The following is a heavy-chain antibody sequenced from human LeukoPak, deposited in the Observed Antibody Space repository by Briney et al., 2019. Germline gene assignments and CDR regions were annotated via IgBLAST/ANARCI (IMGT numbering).Heavy chain of an antibody. CDR2: IYHSGST. V-gene: IGHV4-38-2*02. J-gene: IGHJ6*02. D-gene: IGHD5-18*01. CDR3: AIDLATGGYSYGYNYYYGMDV. Sequence: SETLSLTCTVSGYSISSGYYWGWIRQPPGKGLEWIGSIYHSGSTYYNPSLKSRVTISVDTSKNQFSLKLSSVTAADTAVYYCAIDLATGGYSYGYNYYYGMDVWGQGTTVTVSS. CDR1: GYSISSGYY.